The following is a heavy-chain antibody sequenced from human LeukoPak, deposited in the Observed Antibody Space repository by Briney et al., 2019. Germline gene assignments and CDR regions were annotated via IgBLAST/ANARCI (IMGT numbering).Heavy chain of an antibody. Sequence: GGSLRLCCAASGFTFNNYWMSWVHQAPGKGLEWVANIKPDGGDKYYVGSVKGRFTISRDNDKNSMCLQMNSLRAEDTAVYYCARGRGWELPSSFDSWGQGTLVTVSS. D-gene: IGHD1-26*01. V-gene: IGHV3-7*01. CDR2: IKPDGGDK. CDR1: GFTFNNYW. J-gene: IGHJ4*02. CDR3: ARGRGWELPSSFDS.